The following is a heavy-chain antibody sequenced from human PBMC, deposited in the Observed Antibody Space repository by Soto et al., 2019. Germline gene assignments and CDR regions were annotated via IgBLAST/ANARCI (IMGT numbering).Heavy chain of an antibody. V-gene: IGHV3-74*01. J-gene: IGHJ4*02. D-gene: IGHD4-4*01. Sequence: VQLVESGGGLGQPGGSLRLSCSASGFTFSSYWMHLVRQASGKGLEWVSRINDDGRRTSYADSVKGRFTISRDNAKNTLYLQMNSLRDDDTAIYYCARRHRPSYTSDYWGQGTLVTVSS. CDR1: GFTFSSYW. CDR2: INDDGRRT. CDR3: ARRHRPSYTSDY.